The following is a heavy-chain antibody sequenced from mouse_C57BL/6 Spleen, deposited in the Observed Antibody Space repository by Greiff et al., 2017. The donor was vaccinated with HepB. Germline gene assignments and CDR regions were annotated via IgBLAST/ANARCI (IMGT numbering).Heavy chain of an antibody. J-gene: IGHJ1*03. CDR1: GYAFSSSW. Sequence: QVQLQQSGPELVKPGASVKISCKASGYAFSSSWMNWVKQRPGKGLEWIGRIYPGDGDTNYNGKFKGKATLTADKSSSTAYMQLSSLTSEDSAVYFCARLGTGTYFDVWGTGTTVTVSS. CDR2: IYPGDGDT. D-gene: IGHD4-1*01. V-gene: IGHV1-82*01. CDR3: ARLGTGTYFDV.